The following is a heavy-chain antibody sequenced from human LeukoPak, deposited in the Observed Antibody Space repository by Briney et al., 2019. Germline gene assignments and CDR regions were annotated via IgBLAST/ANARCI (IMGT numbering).Heavy chain of an antibody. CDR1: GDSIRRYY. CDR2: ISKTGST. D-gene: IGHD4/OR15-4a*01. CDR3: ARFVGYGGNFGDWYFDL. Sequence: PSETLSLTCTVSGDSIRRYYWSWIRQPTGKGLEWIGYISKTGSTSYNPSLKSRATISVDTSKNQFSLTLNSVTAADTAVYDCARFVGYGGNFGDWYFDLWGRGTLVTVSS. V-gene: IGHV4-59*01. J-gene: IGHJ2*01.